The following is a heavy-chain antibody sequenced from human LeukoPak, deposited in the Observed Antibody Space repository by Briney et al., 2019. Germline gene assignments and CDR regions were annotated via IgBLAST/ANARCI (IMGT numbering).Heavy chain of an antibody. CDR3: ARDQYYYDSSGYLH. CDR2: ISSSSSYI. Sequence: GGSLRLSCTVSGFTFSSYSMNWVRQAPGKGLEWVSSISSSSSYIYYADSVKGRFTISRDNAKNSLYLQMNSLRAEDTAVYYCARDQYYYDSSGYLHWGQGTLVTVSS. CDR1: GFTFSSYS. D-gene: IGHD3-22*01. V-gene: IGHV3-21*01. J-gene: IGHJ1*01.